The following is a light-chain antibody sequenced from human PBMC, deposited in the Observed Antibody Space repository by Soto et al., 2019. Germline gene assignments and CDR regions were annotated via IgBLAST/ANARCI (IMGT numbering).Light chain of an antibody. V-gene: IGLV2-8*01. CDR2: EVS. J-gene: IGLJ2*01. CDR3: SSYAGSNNLV. CDR1: SSDVGGYNY. Sequence: QSALTQPPSASGSAGRSVTLSCTGASSDVGGYNYVSWYQQHPGKAPKLMIYEVSRRPSGVPDRFSGSKSGNTASLTVSGLQAEDASDYYCSSYAGSNNLVFGGGTKLTVL.